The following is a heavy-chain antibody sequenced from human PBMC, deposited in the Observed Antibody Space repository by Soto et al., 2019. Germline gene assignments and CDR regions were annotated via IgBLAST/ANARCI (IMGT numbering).Heavy chain of an antibody. D-gene: IGHD2-21*02. J-gene: IGHJ6*02. CDR3: AREDCGGDCYYYYYGMDV. Sequence: GGSLRLSCAASGFTFSSYAMHWVRQAPGKGLEWVAVISYDGSNKYYADSVKGRFTISRDNSKNTLYLQMNSLRAEDTAVYYCAREDCGGDCYYYYYGMDVWGQGTTVTVSS. CDR2: ISYDGSNK. V-gene: IGHV3-30-3*01. CDR1: GFTFSSYA.